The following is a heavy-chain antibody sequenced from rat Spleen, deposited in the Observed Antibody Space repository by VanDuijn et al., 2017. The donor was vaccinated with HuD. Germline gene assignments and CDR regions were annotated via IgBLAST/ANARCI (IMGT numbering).Heavy chain of an antibody. CDR3: AATVVSVMDS. D-gene: IGHD1-1*01. Sequence: QVQLKESGPDLVQPSQTLSLTCTVSGFSLTSYNVHWVRQPTGKGLEWMGVIWTGGSTDYNSALKSRLSISRDTSKSQVFLKMNSLQTEDTAMYFCAATVVSVMDSWGQGTSVTVSS. J-gene: IGHJ4*01. CDR1: GFSLTSYN. V-gene: IGHV2-30*01. CDR2: IWTGGST.